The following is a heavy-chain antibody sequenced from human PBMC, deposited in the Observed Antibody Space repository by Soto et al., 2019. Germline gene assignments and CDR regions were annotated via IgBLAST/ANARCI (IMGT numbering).Heavy chain of an antibody. V-gene: IGHV3-23*01. CDR3: AKYRSVATFTYSSGPPFGAFDI. Sequence: PGGSLRLSCAASGFTFSSYAMSWVRQAPGKGLEWVSAISGSGGSTYYADSVKGRFTISRDNSKNTLYLQMNSLRAEDTAVYYCAKYRSVATFTYSSGPPFGAFDIWGQGTMVTVSS. CDR1: GFTFSSYA. CDR2: ISGSGGST. J-gene: IGHJ3*02. D-gene: IGHD6-19*01.